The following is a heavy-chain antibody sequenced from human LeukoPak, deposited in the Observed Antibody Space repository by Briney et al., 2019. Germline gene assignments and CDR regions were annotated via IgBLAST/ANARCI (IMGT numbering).Heavy chain of an antibody. Sequence: PSETLSLTCSVSCGSISSYYWSWIRQPPGKGLEWIGYIYYSGSTNYNPSLKSRVTISVDTSKNQFSLKLSSVTAADTAVYYCARAVLLWSGELPDAFDIWGQGTMVTVSS. J-gene: IGHJ3*02. D-gene: IGHD3-10*01. CDR2: IYYSGST. V-gene: IGHV4-59*01. CDR3: ARAVLLWSGELPDAFDI. CDR1: CGSISSYY.